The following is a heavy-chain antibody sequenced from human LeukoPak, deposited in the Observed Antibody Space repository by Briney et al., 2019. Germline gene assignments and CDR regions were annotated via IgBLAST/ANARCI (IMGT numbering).Heavy chain of an antibody. CDR3: AIVYVVLEASFDY. Sequence: ASVKVSCKVSGYTLTELSMHWVRQAPGQGLEWMGWISAYNGNTNYAQKLQGRVTMTTDTSTSTAYMELRSLRSDDTAVYYCAIVYVVLEASFDYWGQGTLVTVSS. V-gene: IGHV1-18*01. CDR2: ISAYNGNT. J-gene: IGHJ4*02. CDR1: GYTLTELS. D-gene: IGHD3-10*01.